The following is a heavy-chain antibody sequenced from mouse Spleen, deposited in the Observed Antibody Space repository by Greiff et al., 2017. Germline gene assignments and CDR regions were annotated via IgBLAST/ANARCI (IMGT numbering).Heavy chain of an antibody. Sequence: QVQLQQPGAELVKPGASVKMSCKASGYTFTSYWMHWVKQRPGQGLEWIGVIDPSDSYTSYNQKFKGKATLTVDTSSSTAYMQLSSLTSEDSAVYYCTICNYGYDGAWFAYWGQGTLVTVSA. CDR2: IDPSDSYT. V-gene: IGHV1S127*01. CDR1: GYTFTSYW. J-gene: IGHJ3*01. D-gene: IGHD2-2*01. CDR3: TICNYGYDGAWFAY.